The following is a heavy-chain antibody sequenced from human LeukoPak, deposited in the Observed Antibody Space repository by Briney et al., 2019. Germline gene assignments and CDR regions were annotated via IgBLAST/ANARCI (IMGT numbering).Heavy chain of an antibody. J-gene: IGHJ4*02. CDR3: AKDDSGGYFPDF. V-gene: IGHV3-23*01. D-gene: IGHD3-22*01. Sequence: GGSLRLSCAASGFTFSDCAMTWVRQAPGEGLEWVSAIGADADSAYYADSVKGRFTISRDNSKNTLYLQMNSLRAEDTALYYCAKDDSGGYFPDFWGRGTLVTVSS. CDR2: IGADADSA. CDR1: GFTFSDCA.